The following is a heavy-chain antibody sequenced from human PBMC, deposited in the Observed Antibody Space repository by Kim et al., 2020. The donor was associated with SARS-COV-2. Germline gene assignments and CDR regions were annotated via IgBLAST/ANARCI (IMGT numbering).Heavy chain of an antibody. J-gene: IGHJ4*02. Sequence: SETLSLTCAVSGGSISSSNWWSWVRQPPGKGLEWIGEIYHSGSTNYNPSLKSRVTISVDKSKNQFSLKLSSVTAADTAMYYCARVGVHYDILTGYYIGRRNSYYFDYWGQGTLVTVSS. D-gene: IGHD3-9*01. CDR3: ARVGVHYDILTGYYIGRRNSYYFDY. V-gene: IGHV4-4*02. CDR1: GGSISSSNW. CDR2: IYHSGST.